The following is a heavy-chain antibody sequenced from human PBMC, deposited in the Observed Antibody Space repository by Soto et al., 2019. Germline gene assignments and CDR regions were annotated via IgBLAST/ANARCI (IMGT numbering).Heavy chain of an antibody. J-gene: IGHJ4*02. V-gene: IGHV4-31*03. D-gene: IGHD4-4*01. CDR2: IYYSGST. CDR1: GGSISSGGYY. Sequence: SDTLSLTCTVSGGSISSGGYYWSWIRQHPGKGLEWIGYIYYSGSTYYNPSLKSRVTISVDTSKNQFSLKLSSVTAADKAVYYCARMGVTTGYYFDYWVQGTMVTVS. CDR3: ARMGVTTGYYFDY.